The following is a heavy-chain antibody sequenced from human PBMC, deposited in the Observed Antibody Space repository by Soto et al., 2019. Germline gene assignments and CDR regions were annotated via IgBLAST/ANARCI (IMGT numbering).Heavy chain of an antibody. CDR3: ARDAGYCGGDCADY. V-gene: IGHV1-69*08. D-gene: IGHD2-21*02. Sequence: QVQLVQSGAEVKKPGSSVKVSCKASGGTFSSYTISWVRQAPGQGLEWMGRIIPILGIANYAQKFQGRVTITVDKSTSTAYMELSSLRSEDTAVYYCARDAGYCGGDCADYWGQGTLVTVSS. CDR2: IIPILGIA. CDR1: GGTFSSYT. J-gene: IGHJ4*02.